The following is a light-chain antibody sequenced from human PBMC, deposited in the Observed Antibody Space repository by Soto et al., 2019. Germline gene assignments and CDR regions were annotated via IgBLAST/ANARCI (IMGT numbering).Light chain of an antibody. CDR3: QRYNSLYT. Sequence: DIQMTQSPSTLSSSVGDRVTITCRASQSISSWLAWYQQKTGKDPKLLIYKASSFESGVPSRFSGCGSETEFTITSSRLQPDDVASYYCQRYNSLYTFGQGTKLEIK. J-gene: IGKJ2*01. CDR2: KAS. CDR1: QSISSW. V-gene: IGKV1-5*03.